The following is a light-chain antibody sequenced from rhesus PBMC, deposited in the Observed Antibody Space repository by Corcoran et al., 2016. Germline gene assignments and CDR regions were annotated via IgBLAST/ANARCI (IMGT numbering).Light chain of an antibody. Sequence: DIQMTQSPSSLSASVGDTVTITCRASQGISSYLKWFQQKPGKAPKLLIYAASSLESGVPSRFSGSGSGTEFTLTISSLHPEDFAAYYCLQHHRYPFTFGPGTKLDIK. CDR2: AAS. CDR3: LQHHRYPFT. CDR1: QGISSY. J-gene: IGKJ3*01. V-gene: IGKV1-28*01.